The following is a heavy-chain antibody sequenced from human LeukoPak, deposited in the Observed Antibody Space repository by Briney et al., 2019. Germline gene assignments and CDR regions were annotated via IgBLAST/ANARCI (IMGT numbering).Heavy chain of an antibody. V-gene: IGHV4-4*02. CDR3: AREVPVVPAAIPVDYYYYYMDV. CDR1: GFTFSNHW. J-gene: IGHJ6*03. CDR2: IYHSGST. D-gene: IGHD2-2*02. Sequence: GSLRLSCAASGFTFSNHWMNWVRQTPGKGLEWIGYIYHSGSTYYNPSLKSRVTISVDRSKNQFSLKLSSVTAADTAVYYCAREVPVVPAAIPVDYYYYYMDVWGKGTTVTVPS.